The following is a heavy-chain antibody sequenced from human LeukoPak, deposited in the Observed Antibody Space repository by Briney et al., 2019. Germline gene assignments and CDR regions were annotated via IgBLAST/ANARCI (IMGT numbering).Heavy chain of an antibody. Sequence: GGSLRLSCAASGFTFSSYAMHWVRQAPGKGLEWVAVISYDGSNKYYADSVKGRFTISRDNSKNTLYLQMNSLRAEDTAVYYCARDSLPGTIVGATLFDYWGQGTLVTVSS. CDR1: GFTFSSYA. D-gene: IGHD1-26*01. CDR3: ARDSLPGTIVGATLFDY. J-gene: IGHJ4*02. CDR2: ISYDGSNK. V-gene: IGHV3-30-3*01.